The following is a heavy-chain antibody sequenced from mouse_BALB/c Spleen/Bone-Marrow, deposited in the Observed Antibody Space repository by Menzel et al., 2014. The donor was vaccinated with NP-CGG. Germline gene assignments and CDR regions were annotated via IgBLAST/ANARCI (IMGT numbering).Heavy chain of an antibody. Sequence: EVQLVESGGGLVQPKGSLRLSCAASGFTFNTYAMNWVRQAPGKGLEWVARIRSKSNNYATYYADSVKDRFTISRDDSQSMLYLQMNNFKTEDTAMYYCVRQNYDYAWFAYWGQGTLVTVSA. CDR3: VRQNYDYAWFAY. V-gene: IGHV10-1*02. CDR1: GFTFNTYA. D-gene: IGHD2-4*01. CDR2: IRSKSNNYAT. J-gene: IGHJ3*01.